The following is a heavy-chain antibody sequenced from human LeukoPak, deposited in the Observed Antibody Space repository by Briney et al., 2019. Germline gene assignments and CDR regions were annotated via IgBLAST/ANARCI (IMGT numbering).Heavy chain of an antibody. CDR3: ARDYDYVWGSSLSLYY. D-gene: IGHD3-16*01. Sequence: GASVKVSCKASGYTCTSYYMHWVRQAPGQGLEWMGIINPSGGSTSYAQKFQGRVTMTRDTSTSTVYMELSSLRSEDTAVYYCARDYDYVWGSSLSLYYWGQGTLVTVSS. J-gene: IGHJ4*02. CDR1: GYTCTSYY. CDR2: INPSGGST. V-gene: IGHV1-46*01.